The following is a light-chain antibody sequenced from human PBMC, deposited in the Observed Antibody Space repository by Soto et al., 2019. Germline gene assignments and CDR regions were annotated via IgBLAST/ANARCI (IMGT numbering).Light chain of an antibody. CDR1: SSDVGGYNY. J-gene: IGLJ3*02. V-gene: IGLV2-8*01. CDR3: QAYDYSLTASV. CDR2: EVS. Sequence: QSALTQPPSASASPGQSVTISCTGTSSDVGGYNYVSWYQQRPGKAPKLMIYEVSQRPSGVPERFSGSKSGTSASLAITGLQAEDEADYYCQAYDYSLTASVFGGGTKLTVL.